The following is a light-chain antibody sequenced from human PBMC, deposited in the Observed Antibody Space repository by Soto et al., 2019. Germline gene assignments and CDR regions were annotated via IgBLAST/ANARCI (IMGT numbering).Light chain of an antibody. CDR1: SRDVAAYNY. Sequence: QSALTQPASGSGSPGQSITISCTGTSRDVAAYNYVSWYQQHPGKAPKLMIYEVSNRPSGVSNRFSGSKSGNTASLTISGLQAEDEADYYCSSYTTSSTRVFGTGTKVTVL. CDR3: SSYTTSSTRV. CDR2: EVS. J-gene: IGLJ1*01. V-gene: IGLV2-14*01.